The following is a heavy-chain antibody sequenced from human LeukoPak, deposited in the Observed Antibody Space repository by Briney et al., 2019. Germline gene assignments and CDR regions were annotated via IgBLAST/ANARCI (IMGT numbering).Heavy chain of an antibody. CDR2: IIPIFGTA. J-gene: IGHJ4*02. CDR3: AKNLAYCGGDCYSPFDY. V-gene: IGHV1-69*05. D-gene: IGHD2-21*02. CDR1: GGTFSSYA. Sequence: SVKVSCKASGGTFSSYAISWVRQAPGQGLEWMGRIIPIFGTANYAQKFQGRVTITTDESTSTAYMELSSLRSEDTAVYYCAKNLAYCGGDCYSPFDYWGQGTLVTVSS.